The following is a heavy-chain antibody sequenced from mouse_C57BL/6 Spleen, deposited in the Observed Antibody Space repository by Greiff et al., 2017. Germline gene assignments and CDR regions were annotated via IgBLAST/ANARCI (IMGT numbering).Heavy chain of an antibody. CDR2: IYPRDGST. J-gene: IGHJ2*01. V-gene: IGHV1-85*01. Sequence: QVQLQQSGPELVKPGASVKLSCKASGYTFTSYDINWVKQRPGQGLEWIGWIYPRDGSTKYHEKFKGKATLTVDPSSSTAYMGLHSLTSEDSAVYFCARRGSSGYGYFDDWGQGTTLTVSS. CDR3: ARRGSSGYGYFDD. CDR1: GYTFTSYD. D-gene: IGHD3-2*02.